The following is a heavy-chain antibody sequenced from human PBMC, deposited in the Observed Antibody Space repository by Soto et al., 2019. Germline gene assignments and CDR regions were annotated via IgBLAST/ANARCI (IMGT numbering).Heavy chain of an antibody. J-gene: IGHJ4*02. CDR1: GFTFSSYA. D-gene: IGHD3-9*01. Sequence: GGSLRLSCAASGFTFSSYAMHWVRQAPGKGLEWVAVISYDGSNKYYADSVKGRFTISRDNSKNTLYLQMNSLRAEDTAVYYCARDARPGRYFDWLLDYWGQGTLVTVSS. V-gene: IGHV3-30-3*01. CDR2: ISYDGSNK. CDR3: ARDARPGRYFDWLLDY.